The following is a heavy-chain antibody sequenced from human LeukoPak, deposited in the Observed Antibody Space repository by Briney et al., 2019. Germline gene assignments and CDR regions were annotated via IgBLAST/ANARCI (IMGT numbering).Heavy chain of an antibody. J-gene: IGHJ4*02. V-gene: IGHV1-69*13. CDR3: VRDGSYYDSSGYYYLY. CDR2: ITPMFGTA. D-gene: IGHD3-22*01. CDR1: GYTFTGYY. Sequence: SVKVSCKASGYTFTGYYMHWVRQAPGQGLEWMGGITPMFGTANYAQKFQGRVTITADESTSTAYMELSSLRSEDTAVYYCVRDGSYYDSSGYYYLYWGQGTLVTVSS.